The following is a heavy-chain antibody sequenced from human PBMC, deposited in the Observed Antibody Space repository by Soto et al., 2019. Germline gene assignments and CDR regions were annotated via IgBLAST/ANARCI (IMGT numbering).Heavy chain of an antibody. D-gene: IGHD3-22*01. Sequence: QVQLVQSGAEVKKPGSSVKVSCKASGGTFSSYAISWVRQAPGQGLEWMGGIIPIFGTANYAQKFQGRVTITADESTSTAYMELSSLRSEDTAVYYCAAGRGYYDSSGYYERDYYYYYGMDVWGQGTTVTVSS. V-gene: IGHV1-69*01. CDR1: GGTFSSYA. CDR2: IIPIFGTA. CDR3: AAGRGYYDSSGYYERDYYYYYGMDV. J-gene: IGHJ6*02.